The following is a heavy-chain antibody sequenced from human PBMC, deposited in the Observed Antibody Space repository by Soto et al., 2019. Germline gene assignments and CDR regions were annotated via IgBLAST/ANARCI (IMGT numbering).Heavy chain of an antibody. D-gene: IGHD3-10*01. CDR2: INHSGST. CDR3: ARGGGGWFGDFYYGMDV. CDR1: GGSFSCYY. Sequence: ETLSLTCVVYGGSFSCYYWNWIRQPPGNGLEWIGEINHSGSTNYNPSLKSRVTISVDTSKNQFSLKLSSVTAADTAIYYCARGGGGWFGDFYYGMDVWGPGXTVTVYS. V-gene: IGHV4-34*01. J-gene: IGHJ6*02.